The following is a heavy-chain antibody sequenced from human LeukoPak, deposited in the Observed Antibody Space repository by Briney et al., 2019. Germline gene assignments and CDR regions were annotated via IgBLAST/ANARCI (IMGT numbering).Heavy chain of an antibody. J-gene: IGHJ4*02. CDR2: ISSSSSYI. CDR3: DSYGYSGQGY. CDR1: GFTFSSYS. V-gene: IGHV3-21*04. D-gene: IGHD5-18*01. Sequence: PGGSLRLSCAASGFTFSSYSMNWVRQAPGKGLEWVSSISSSSSYIYYADSVKGRFTISRDTSKNTLYLQMNSLRAEDTAVYYCDSYGYSGQGYWGQGTLVTVSS.